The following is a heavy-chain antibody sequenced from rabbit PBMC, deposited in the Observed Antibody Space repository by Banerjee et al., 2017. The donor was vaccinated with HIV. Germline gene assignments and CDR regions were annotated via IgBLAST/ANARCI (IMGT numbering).Heavy chain of an antibody. CDR2: IYAGSYGTT. V-gene: IGHV1S40*01. D-gene: IGHD5-1*01. CDR3: ARADWTGGGTYLYGLDL. Sequence: QSLEESGGGLVQPEGSLTLTCTASGFSFSSYYYMCWVRQAPGKGLEWIACIYAGSYGTTYYASWAKGRFTISKTSSTTVTLQMTSLTAADTATYFCARADWTGGGTYLYGLDLWGQGTLVTVS. J-gene: IGHJ6*01. CDR1: GFSFSSYYY.